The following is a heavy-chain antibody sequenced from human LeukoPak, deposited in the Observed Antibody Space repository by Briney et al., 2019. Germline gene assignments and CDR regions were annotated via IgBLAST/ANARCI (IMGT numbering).Heavy chain of an antibody. CDR3: AREGRDYYDSSGYYWLDP. J-gene: IGHJ5*02. CDR2: IYTSGST. V-gene: IGHV4-4*07. D-gene: IGHD3-22*01. CDR1: GGSISSYY. Sequence: PSETLSLTCTVSGGSISSYYWSWIRQPAGKGLEWIGRIYTSGSTNYNPSLKSRVTMSVDTSKNQFSLKLSSVTAADTAVYYCAREGRDYYDSSGYYWLDPWGQGTLVTVSS.